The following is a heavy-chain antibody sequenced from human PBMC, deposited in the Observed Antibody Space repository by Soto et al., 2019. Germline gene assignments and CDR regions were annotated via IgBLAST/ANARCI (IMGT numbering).Heavy chain of an antibody. D-gene: IGHD6-19*01. CDR2: IYNSGTT. CDR3: ARRPSGWSLFDD. V-gene: IGHV4-59*13. Sequence: SETLSLTCTVSGGSIRSYYWSWIRQTPGKGLEYIGFIYNSGTTNYHPSLKSRVTISIDTSKSQFYLKLTSVTAADTAMYYCARRPSGWSLFDDWGQGTLVTVSS. J-gene: IGHJ4*02. CDR1: GGSIRSYY.